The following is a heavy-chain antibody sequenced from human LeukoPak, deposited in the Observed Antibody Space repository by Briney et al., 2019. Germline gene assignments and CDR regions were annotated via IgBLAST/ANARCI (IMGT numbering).Heavy chain of an antibody. D-gene: IGHD2-15*01. J-gene: IGHJ5*02. CDR3: AKGGSASHNWFDP. V-gene: IGHV3-30*02. CDR2: ILNDGSNE. Sequence: PGGCLRLSCAASGFTFSDYGMHWVRLAPGKGLEWVAFILNDGSNEYYPDSVKGRFTISRDNSRNTLYLQMNSLRPEDTAVYYCAKGGSASHNWFDPWGQGTLVTVSS. CDR1: GFTFSDYG.